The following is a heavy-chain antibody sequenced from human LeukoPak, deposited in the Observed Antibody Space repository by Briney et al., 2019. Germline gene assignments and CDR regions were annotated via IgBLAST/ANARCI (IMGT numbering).Heavy chain of an antibody. J-gene: IGHJ4*02. CDR3: TVVNYGSGSYPLGY. V-gene: IGHV3-53*01. CDR1: GFTVSSNY. D-gene: IGHD3-10*01. CDR2: IYSSGST. Sequence: PGGSLRLSCAASGFTVSSNYMSWVRQAPGKGLEWVSVIYSSGSTDYAASVKGRFTISRDDSKNTLYLQMNSLKTEDTAVYYCTVVNYGSGSYPLGYWGQGTLVTVSS.